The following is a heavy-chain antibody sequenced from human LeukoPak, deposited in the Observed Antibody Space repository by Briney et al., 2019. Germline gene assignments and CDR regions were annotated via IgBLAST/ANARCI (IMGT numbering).Heavy chain of an antibody. Sequence: PSETLSLTCTVFGGSISSSSYFWGWIRQPAEKGLEWIGSISHSGSTYYDPSLKSRITISVDTSKNQFSLKVRSVTAADTAVYYCARRITGTTSDSFDYWGQGILVTVSS. V-gene: IGHV4-39*01. CDR3: ARRITGTTSDSFDY. CDR1: GGSISSSSYF. CDR2: ISHSGST. D-gene: IGHD1-20*01. J-gene: IGHJ4*02.